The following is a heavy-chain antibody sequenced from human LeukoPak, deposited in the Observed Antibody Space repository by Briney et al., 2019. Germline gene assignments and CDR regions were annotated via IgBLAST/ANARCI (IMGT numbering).Heavy chain of an antibody. V-gene: IGHV3-74*01. CDR1: GFTLSSFW. D-gene: IGHD3-10*01. CDR3: AKEKDYHVSGSYDF. Sequence: GGSLRLSCATSGFTLSSFWMHWVRQPPGKGLVWVSRINSDGTDTNYADSVKGRFTISRDNSKSTLYLQMTGLRAEDTAVYYCAKEKDYHVSGSYDFWGQGTLVTVSS. CDR2: INSDGTDT. J-gene: IGHJ4*02.